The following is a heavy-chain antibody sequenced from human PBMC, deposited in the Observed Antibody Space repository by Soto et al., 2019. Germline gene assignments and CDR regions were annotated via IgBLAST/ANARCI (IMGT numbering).Heavy chain of an antibody. V-gene: IGHV1-2*02. CDR3: LRQLLSPRWVDP. D-gene: IGHD1-1*01. CDR1: GYTFADNY. J-gene: IGHJ5*02. Sequence: QVQLMQSGAEVKKPGASVKVSCKASGYTFADNYLHWVRQAPGQGLEWMGWINPHSGGTNYAQKFQGRVTMTRDTSISTAYMELSSLRSDDTAVYYCLRQLLSPRWVDPWGQGTLVTVSS. CDR2: INPHSGGT.